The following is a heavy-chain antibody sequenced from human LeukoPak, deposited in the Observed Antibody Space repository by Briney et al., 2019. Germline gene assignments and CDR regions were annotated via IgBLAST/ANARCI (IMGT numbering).Heavy chain of an antibody. Sequence: TGGSLRLSCAASGFTFSSYGMHWVRQAPGKGLEWVAVISYDGSNKHYADSVKGRFTISRDNSKNTLYLQMNSLRAEDTAVYYCAKMVPVVGATPDAFNIWGQGTMVTVSS. V-gene: IGHV3-30*18. CDR3: AKMVPVVGATPDAFNI. CDR1: GFTFSSYG. J-gene: IGHJ3*02. D-gene: IGHD1-26*01. CDR2: ISYDGSNK.